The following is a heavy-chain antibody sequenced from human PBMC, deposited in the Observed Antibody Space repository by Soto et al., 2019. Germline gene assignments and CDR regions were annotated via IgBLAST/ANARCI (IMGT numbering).Heavy chain of an antibody. CDR2: IYWDDYK. V-gene: IGHV2-5*02. Sequence: QITLKESGPTLVKPTQTLTLTCTFSGFSLSTSGVGVGWIRQPPGKALEWLALIYWDDYKRYSPSLTSRLTITKDTCKNQVVLTMTNMDPVDTATYYCAHVLVVVANYGMDVWGQGTTVTVSS. CDR1: GFSLSTSGVG. J-gene: IGHJ6*02. CDR3: AHVLVVVANYGMDV. D-gene: IGHD2-15*01.